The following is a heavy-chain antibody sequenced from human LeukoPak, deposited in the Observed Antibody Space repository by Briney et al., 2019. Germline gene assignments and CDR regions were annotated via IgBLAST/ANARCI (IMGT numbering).Heavy chain of an antibody. D-gene: IGHD1-14*01. V-gene: IGHV1-2*02. J-gene: IGHJ4*02. CDR2: INPNSGGT. CDR3: ARVGRAFTARSSFFDY. Sequence: ASVKVPCKASGYSFSGYYMHWVRQAPGQGLEWMGWINPNSGGTEYAQTFQGRVTMTRDTSISTAYMELIRLRAADTAVYYCARVGRAFTARSSFFDYWGQGTLVTVSS. CDR1: GYSFSGYY.